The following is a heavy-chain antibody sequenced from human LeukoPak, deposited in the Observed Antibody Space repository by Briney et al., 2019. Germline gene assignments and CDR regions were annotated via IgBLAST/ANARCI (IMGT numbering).Heavy chain of an antibody. D-gene: IGHD5-18*01. CDR1: GFTFSNYA. V-gene: IGHV3-64D*06. CDR2: ISTNGGGT. Sequence: GGSLRLSCSASGFTFSNYAMHWVRQAPGKGLDYVSAISTNGGGTYYADSVKGRFTISRDNSKNTLFLQMSSLRAEDTAVYYCVKGGVGYSYGDFDYWGQGTLVTVSS. J-gene: IGHJ4*02. CDR3: VKGGVGYSYGDFDY.